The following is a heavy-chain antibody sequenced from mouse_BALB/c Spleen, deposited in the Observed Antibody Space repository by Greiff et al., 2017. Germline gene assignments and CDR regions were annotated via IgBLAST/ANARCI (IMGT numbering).Heavy chain of an antibody. Sequence: VQLQQPGAELVKPGASVKLSCKASGYTFTSYWMNWVKQRPGQGLEWIGEINPSNGRTNYNEKFKSKATLTVDKSSSTAYMQLSSLTSEDSAVYYCGRSGGLRRAMDYWGQGTSVTVSS. J-gene: IGHJ4*01. CDR3: GRSGGLRRAMDY. V-gene: IGHV1S81*02. CDR1: GYTFTSYW. D-gene: IGHD2-4*01. CDR2: INPSNGRT.